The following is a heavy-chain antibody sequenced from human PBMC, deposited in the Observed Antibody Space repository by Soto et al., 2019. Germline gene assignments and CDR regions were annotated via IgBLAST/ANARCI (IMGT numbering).Heavy chain of an antibody. Sequence: ASVKVSCKASGYTFTGYDMHWVRQAPGQGLEWMGWINPNSGGTNYAQKFQGWVTMTRDTSISTAYMELSRLRSDDTAVYYCARGLQVTRSMDVWGQGTTVTVSS. D-gene: IGHD4-4*01. CDR2: INPNSGGT. CDR1: GYTFTGYD. CDR3: ARGLQVTRSMDV. V-gene: IGHV1-2*04. J-gene: IGHJ6*02.